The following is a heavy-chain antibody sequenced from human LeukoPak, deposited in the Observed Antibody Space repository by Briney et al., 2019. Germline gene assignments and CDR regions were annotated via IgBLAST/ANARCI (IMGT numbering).Heavy chain of an antibody. CDR1: GFTFGTYW. CDR2: IKEDGGEK. V-gene: IGHV3-7*01. CDR3: ARGASGPFEY. Sequence: GGSLRLSCVASGFTFGTYWMSWVRQAPGKGLEWVANIKEDGGEKYYVDPVKGRFTISRDNAKNSLYLQMNSLRAEDTAVYYCARGASGPFEYWGQGTLVTVSS. J-gene: IGHJ4*02.